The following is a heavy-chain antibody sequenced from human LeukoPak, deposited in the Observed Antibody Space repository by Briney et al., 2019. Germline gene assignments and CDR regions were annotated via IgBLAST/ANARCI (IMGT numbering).Heavy chain of an antibody. Sequence: GGSLRLSCAASGFTFSSYAMSWVRQAPGKGLEWVSTISGSGGNTYYADSVKGRFTISRDNSKNTLYLQMNSLRAEDTAVYYCAKVAFLRFLEWLSLWGQGTLVTVSS. J-gene: IGHJ4*02. D-gene: IGHD3-3*01. CDR1: GFTFSSYA. V-gene: IGHV3-23*01. CDR2: ISGSGGNT. CDR3: AKVAFLRFLEWLSL.